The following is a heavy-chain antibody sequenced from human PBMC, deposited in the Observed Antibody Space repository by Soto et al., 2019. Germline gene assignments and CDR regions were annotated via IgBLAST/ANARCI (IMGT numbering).Heavy chain of an antibody. CDR3: ATSTGWPGFDF. CDR1: GGSISRYY. D-gene: IGHD2-8*02. Sequence: QVQLQESVPGLVKPSETLSLTCSVSGGSISRYYCSWVRQPPGKGLEWIGHMHYSGNTRYNPSLKSRATVSLDTSKNQFSLKLSSVTAADTAVYYCATSTGWPGFDFWGQGTLATVSS. CDR2: MHYSGNT. V-gene: IGHV4-59*08. J-gene: IGHJ4*02.